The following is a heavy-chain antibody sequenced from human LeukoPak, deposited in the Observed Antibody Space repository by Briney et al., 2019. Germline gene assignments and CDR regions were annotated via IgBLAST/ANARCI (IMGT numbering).Heavy chain of an antibody. D-gene: IGHD3-10*02. CDR3: ARDLSCSYYFDY. Sequence: ASVKVSCKASGYTFTSYYMRWVRQAPGKGLEWMEIINPSGGSTSYAQKSQGRVTMTRDTSTSTVYTELSSLRSEDTVVYYCARDLSCSYYFDYWGQGTLVTVCS. V-gene: IGHV1-46*01. J-gene: IGHJ4*02. CDR2: INPSGGST. CDR1: GYTFTSYY.